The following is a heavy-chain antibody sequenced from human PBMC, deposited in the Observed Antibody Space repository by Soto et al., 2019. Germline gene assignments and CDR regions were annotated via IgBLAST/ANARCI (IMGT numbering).Heavy chain of an antibody. CDR1: GGFVNSDTHS. V-gene: IGHV4-61*01. J-gene: IGHJ6*02. CDR3: ARFVRSCSATTCSTRADV. Sequence: SETLSLTCTVSGGFVNSDTHSWSWIRQTPGKRLEWIGFIYSGGSTKNPSLRSRVTMSVDTSKNQFSLKLRSVIVADTAVYHCARFVRSCSATTCSTRADVWGQGMTVTVSS. D-gene: IGHD2-2*01. CDR2: IYSGGST.